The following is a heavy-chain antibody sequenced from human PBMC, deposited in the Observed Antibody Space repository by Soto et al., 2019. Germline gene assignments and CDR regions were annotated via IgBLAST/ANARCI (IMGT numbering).Heavy chain of an antibody. V-gene: IGHV1-18*01. CDR3: ARDSHDYGVNNWFDP. J-gene: IGHJ5*02. CDR2: ISAYNGNT. CDR1: GYTFTSYG. Sequence: ASVKVSCEASGYTFTSYGISWVRQAPGQGLEWMGWISAYNGNTNYAQKLQGRVTMTTDTSTSTAYMELRSLRSDDTALYYCARDSHDYGVNNWFDPWGQGTLVTVSS. D-gene: IGHD4-17*01.